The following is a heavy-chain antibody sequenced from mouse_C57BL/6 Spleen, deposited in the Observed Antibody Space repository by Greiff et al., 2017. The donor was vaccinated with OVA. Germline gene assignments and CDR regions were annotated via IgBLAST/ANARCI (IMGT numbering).Heavy chain of an antibody. D-gene: IGHD2-5*01. V-gene: IGHV3-6*01. CDR2: ISYDGSN. CDR3: ARAYYSNYVFAY. Sequence: ESGPGLVKPSQSLSLTCSVTGYSITSGYYWNWIRQFPGNKLEWMGYISYDGSNNYNPSLKNRISITRDTSKNQFFLKLNSVTTEDTATYYCARAYYSNYVFAYWGQGTLVTVSA. CDR1: GYSITSGYY. J-gene: IGHJ3*01.